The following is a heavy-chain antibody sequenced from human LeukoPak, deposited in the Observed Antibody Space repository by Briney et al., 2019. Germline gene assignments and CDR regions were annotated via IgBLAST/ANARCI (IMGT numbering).Heavy chain of an antibody. CDR3: ARDGVSGTTTRWVRYYYYMDV. J-gene: IGHJ6*03. D-gene: IGHD3-10*01. CDR1: GYTFSSTSHG. V-gene: IGHV1-69*13. Sequence: ASVKVSCKASGYTFSSTSHGISWARQAPGQGLEWMGGIIPIFGTANYAQKFQGRVTITADESTSTAYMELSSLRSEDTAVYYCARDGVSGTTTRWVRYYYYMDVWGKGTTVTVSS. CDR2: IIPIFGTA.